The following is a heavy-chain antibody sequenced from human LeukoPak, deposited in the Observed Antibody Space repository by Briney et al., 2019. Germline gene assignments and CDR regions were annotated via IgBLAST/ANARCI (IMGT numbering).Heavy chain of an antibody. V-gene: IGHV3-NL1*01. Sequence: GRSLRLSCAASGFTFSSYGMHWVRQAPGKGLEWVSATCGGSTYYADSVKGRFTVSSDSSKNTLYLQMNSLQAEDTAIYYCARAQDYCSGSTCYGYFQYWGQGTLVTVSS. CDR2: TCGGST. D-gene: IGHD2-15*01. CDR3: ARAQDYCSGSTCYGYFQY. CDR1: GFTFSSYG. J-gene: IGHJ1*01.